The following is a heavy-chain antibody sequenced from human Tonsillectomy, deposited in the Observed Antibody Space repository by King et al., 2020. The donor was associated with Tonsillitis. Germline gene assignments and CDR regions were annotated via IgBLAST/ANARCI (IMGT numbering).Heavy chain of an antibody. CDR2: IYYTGST. CDR3: ARGYYDSGSYFHFDY. J-gene: IGHJ4*02. V-gene: IGHV4-39*01. Sequence: QLQESGPGLVKPSETLSLTCTVSGGSISSYSYYWGRIRQSPGKGRGWCGNIYYTGSTYYYPSPRGRVTISVDTSKNQFSLKLSFVTATDTAVYYCARGYYDSGSYFHFDYWGQGTLVTVSS. CDR1: GGSISSYSYY. D-gene: IGHD3-10*01.